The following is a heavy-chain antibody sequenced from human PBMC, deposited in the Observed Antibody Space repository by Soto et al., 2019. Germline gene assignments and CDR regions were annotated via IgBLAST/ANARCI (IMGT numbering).Heavy chain of an antibody. CDR2: ISGGGGGT. J-gene: IGHJ1*01. CDR1: SRYA. D-gene: IGHD3-9*01. CDR3: AKGSQDDILTAYHALEY. Sequence: SRYAWSSFHQAQGKGLEWVSSISGGGGGTYYADSLKGRLTISRDNSKSTLYPQMNSLRAEDTAVYYCAKGSQDDILTAYHALEYWGQGTLVTVSS. V-gene: IGHV3-23*01.